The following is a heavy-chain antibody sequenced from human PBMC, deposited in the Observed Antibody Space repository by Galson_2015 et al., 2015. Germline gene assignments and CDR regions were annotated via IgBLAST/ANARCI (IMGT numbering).Heavy chain of an antibody. CDR1: GGTFSSYA. J-gene: IGHJ3*02. V-gene: IGHV1-69*13. CDR2: IIPIFGTA. Sequence: SVKVSCKASGGTFSSYAISWVRQAPGQGLEWMGGIIPIFGTANYAQKFQGRVTITADESTSTAYMELSSLRSEDTAVYYCARASGYCTGGVCLRNAFDIWSQGTMVTVSS. D-gene: IGHD2-8*02. CDR3: ARASGYCTGGVCLRNAFDI.